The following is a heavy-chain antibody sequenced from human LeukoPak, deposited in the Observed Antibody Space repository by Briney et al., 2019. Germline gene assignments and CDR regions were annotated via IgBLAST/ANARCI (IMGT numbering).Heavy chain of an antibody. D-gene: IGHD2-2*02. CDR1: GYTFTTYG. CDR3: ARGGGRYCSSISCYIEVFDI. Sequence: GASVNVSCKASGYTFTTYGFSWVRQAPGQGLEWMGWISAYNGNTNYAQKLQGRVTMTTDTSTSTAYMELSSLRSDDTAVCYCARGGGRYCSSISCYIEVFDIWGQGTMVTVSS. CDR2: ISAYNGNT. V-gene: IGHV1-18*01. J-gene: IGHJ3*02.